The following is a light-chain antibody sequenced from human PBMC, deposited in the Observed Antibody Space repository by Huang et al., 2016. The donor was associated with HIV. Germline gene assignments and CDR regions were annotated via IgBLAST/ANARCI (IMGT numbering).Light chain of an antibody. V-gene: IGKV4-1*01. Sequence: DIVMTQSPGSLAVSLGERAAVHCKSRQTVLDSSYNQTSLAWYQQKPGQPPKLLIYWAPSRESGVPDRFSGSVSGTDFALTIGSLGAGDVAVYYCHQCYDTPYSFGQGTKLGIK. CDR3: HQCYDTPYS. J-gene: IGKJ2*01. CDR2: WAP. CDR1: QTVLDSSYNQTS.